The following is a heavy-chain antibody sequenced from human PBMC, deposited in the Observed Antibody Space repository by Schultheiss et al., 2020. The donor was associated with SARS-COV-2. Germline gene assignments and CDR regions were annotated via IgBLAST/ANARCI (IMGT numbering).Heavy chain of an antibody. CDR3: ARGNDFVYFFDS. D-gene: IGHD3-3*01. Sequence: GSLRLSCTVSGDSFSGSTHHWAWIRQPPGKGLEWIGSIYHSGSRYYNPSLDSRLTISVDTSKNQFSLKLTSLTAADTAIYYCARGNDFVYFFDSWGQGTLVTVSS. CDR2: IYHSGSR. J-gene: IGHJ4*02. CDR1: GDSFSGSTHH. V-gene: IGHV4-39*07.